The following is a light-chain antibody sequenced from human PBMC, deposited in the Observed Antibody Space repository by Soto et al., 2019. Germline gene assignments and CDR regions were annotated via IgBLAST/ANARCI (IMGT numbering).Light chain of an antibody. J-gene: IGKJ1*01. V-gene: IGKV3-15*01. Sequence: EIVMTQSPATLSVSPGERATLSCRASQSVSSNLARYQQKPGQAPRLLIYGASTRATGIPARFSGSRSGTEFTLTISSLQSEDFAVYYCQQYNNWPPWTFGQGTKVEIK. CDR1: QSVSSN. CDR3: QQYNNWPPWT. CDR2: GAS.